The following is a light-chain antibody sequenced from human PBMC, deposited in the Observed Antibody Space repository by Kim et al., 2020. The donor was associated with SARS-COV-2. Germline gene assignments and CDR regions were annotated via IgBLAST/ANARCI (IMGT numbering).Light chain of an antibody. Sequence: FSPGETATLSCRASQSVSTFLAWYQQEPGQAPRLLIYDASNRAPGIPARFSGSGSGTDFTLTISSLEPEDFAVYYCQQRTIWPPFTFGQGTKLEIK. J-gene: IGKJ2*01. V-gene: IGKV3-11*01. CDR2: DAS. CDR1: QSVSTF. CDR3: QQRTIWPPFT.